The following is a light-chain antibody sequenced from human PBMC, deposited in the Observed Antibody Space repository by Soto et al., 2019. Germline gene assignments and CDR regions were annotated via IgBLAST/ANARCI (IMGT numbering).Light chain of an antibody. CDR1: SSDIGTYDF. CDR3: SSFAGSKTPYV. J-gene: IGLJ1*01. CDR2: EVT. Sequence: QSALTQPPSASGSPGQSVTISCSGTSSDIGTYDFVSWYQHHPGKAPKVLIYEVTERASGVPDRFSGSKSGNTASLTVSGLQPEDEAEYFCSSFAGSKTPYVFGTGTKVTVL. V-gene: IGLV2-8*01.